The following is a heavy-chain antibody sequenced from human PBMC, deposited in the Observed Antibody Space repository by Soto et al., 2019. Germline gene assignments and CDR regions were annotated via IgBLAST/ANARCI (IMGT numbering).Heavy chain of an antibody. J-gene: IGHJ6*03. Sequence: ASVTVSCKASGGTFSSYAIIWVRQAPGQGLEWMGWMNPNSGNTGYAQKFQGRVTMTRNTSISTAYMELSSLRSEDTAVYYCARVGHFWSGYYSYYYYYMDVWGKGTTVTVSS. CDR1: GGTFSSYA. D-gene: IGHD3-3*02. CDR2: MNPNSGNT. V-gene: IGHV1-8*02. CDR3: ARVGHFWSGYYSYYYYYMDV.